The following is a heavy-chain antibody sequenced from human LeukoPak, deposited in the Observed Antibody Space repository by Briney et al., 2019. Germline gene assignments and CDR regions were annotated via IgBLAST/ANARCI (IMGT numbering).Heavy chain of an antibody. D-gene: IGHD2-8*01. J-gene: IGHJ4*02. CDR2: ISLTGLT. V-gene: IGHV4-4*02. CDR3: SRENGAFSPFGY. Sequence: SETLSLTCGVSGGSISNTNWWSWVRQPPGQGLEWIGEISLTGLTHYNPSLESRVTVSLDKSENQLSLNLTSVTAADTAVYYCSRENGAFSPFGYWGQGTMVTVLS. CDR1: GGSISNTNW.